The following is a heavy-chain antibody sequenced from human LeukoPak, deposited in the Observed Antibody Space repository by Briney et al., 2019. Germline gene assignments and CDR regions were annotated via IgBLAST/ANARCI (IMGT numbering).Heavy chain of an antibody. Sequence: PGRSLRLSCAASGFTFSSYGMHWVRQAPGKGLEWVAVIWYDGSNKYYADSVKGRFTISRDNSKTRLYLQMNSLRAEDTAVYYCAKVHAPYDSSGYYSPWFDPWGQGTLVTVSS. D-gene: IGHD3-22*01. J-gene: IGHJ5*02. CDR1: GFTFSSYG. V-gene: IGHV3-33*06. CDR2: IWYDGSNK. CDR3: AKVHAPYDSSGYYSPWFDP.